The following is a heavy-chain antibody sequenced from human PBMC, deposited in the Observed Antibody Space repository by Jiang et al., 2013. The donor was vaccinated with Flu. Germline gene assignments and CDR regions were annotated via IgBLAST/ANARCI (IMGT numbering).Heavy chain of an antibody. CDR1: GDSVSSDSVA. Sequence: QTLSLTCAISGDSVSSDSVAWNWIRQSPSRGLEWLGRTFFRSNWYNDYAVSVESRVTIKPDTSKNQFSLQLNSVTPEDTAVYFCARTPTNYYGSGSYLYYYHGMDVWGQGTTVTVS. CDR2: TFFRSNWYN. V-gene: IGHV6-1*01. J-gene: IGHJ6*02. CDR3: ARTPTNYYGSGSYLYYYHGMDV. D-gene: IGHD3-10*01.